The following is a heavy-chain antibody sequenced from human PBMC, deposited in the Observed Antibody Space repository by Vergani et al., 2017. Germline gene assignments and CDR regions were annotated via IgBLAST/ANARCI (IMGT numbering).Heavy chain of an antibody. Sequence: QLQLQESGPGLVKPSETLSLTCTVSGGSISSSSYYWGWIRQPPGKGLEWIGSIYYSGSTYYNPSLKSRVTISVDTSKNQFSLKLSSVTAADTAVYYCASFTRWQWLFDYWGQGTLVTVSS. J-gene: IGHJ4*02. CDR3: ASFTRWQWLFDY. V-gene: IGHV4-39*01. CDR2: IYYSGST. D-gene: IGHD6-19*01. CDR1: GGSISSSSYY.